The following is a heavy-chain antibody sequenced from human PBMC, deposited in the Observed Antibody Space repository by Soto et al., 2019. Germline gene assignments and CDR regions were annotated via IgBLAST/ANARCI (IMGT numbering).Heavy chain of an antibody. V-gene: IGHV3-66*01. CDR2: IYSGGST. CDR1: GFTVSSNY. CDR3: ARDHRTMVRGVILPMDV. D-gene: IGHD3-10*01. Sequence: GGSLRLSCAASGFTVSSNYMSWVRQAPGKGLEWVSVIYSGGSTYYADSVKGRFTISRDNSKNTLYLQMNSLRAEDTAVYYCARDHRTMVRGVILPMDVWGKGTTVTAP. J-gene: IGHJ6*03.